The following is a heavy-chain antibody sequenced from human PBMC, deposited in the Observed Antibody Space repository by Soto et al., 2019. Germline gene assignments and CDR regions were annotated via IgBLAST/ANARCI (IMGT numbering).Heavy chain of an antibody. CDR2: ISYDGSNK. CDR3: VKLIFESNYEFVYYYGMDV. Sequence: QVQLVESGGGVVQPGRSLRLSCAASGFTFSSYAMHWVRQAPGKGLEWVAVISYDGSNKYYADSVKGRFTISRDNSKNTIYLQLNILRAEDTAVYYCVKLIFESNYEFVYYYGMDVWFQGTTVTVSS. CDR1: GFTFSSYA. V-gene: IGHV3-30-3*02. J-gene: IGHJ6*02. D-gene: IGHD4-4*01.